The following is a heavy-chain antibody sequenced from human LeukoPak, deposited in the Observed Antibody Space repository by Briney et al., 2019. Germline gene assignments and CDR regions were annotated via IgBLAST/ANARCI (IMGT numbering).Heavy chain of an antibody. J-gene: IGHJ4*02. CDR3: AKDRSYGSETYYFDY. CDR1: GFTFSSYG. D-gene: IGHD3-10*01. CDR2: ISYDGSNK. V-gene: IGHV3-30*18. Sequence: PGRSLRLSCAASGFTFSSYGMHWVRQAPGKGLEWVAVISYDGSNKYYADSVKGRFTISRDNSKNTLYLQMNGLRAEDTAVYYCAKDRSYGSETYYFDYWGQGTLVTVSS.